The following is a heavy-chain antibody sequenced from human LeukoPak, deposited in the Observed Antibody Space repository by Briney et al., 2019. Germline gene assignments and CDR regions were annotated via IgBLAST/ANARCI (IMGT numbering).Heavy chain of an antibody. J-gene: IGHJ6*02. D-gene: IGHD3-9*01. Sequence: GGSLRLSCAASGFTFSSYAMHWVRQAPGKGLERVAVISYDGSNKYYADSVKGRFTISRGNSKNTLDLQMNSLRAEDTAVYYCARFPVLRYFDWLLPYYYYYGMDVWGQGTTVTVSS. V-gene: IGHV3-30*04. CDR2: ISYDGSNK. CDR1: GFTFSSYA. CDR3: ARFPVLRYFDWLLPYYYYYGMDV.